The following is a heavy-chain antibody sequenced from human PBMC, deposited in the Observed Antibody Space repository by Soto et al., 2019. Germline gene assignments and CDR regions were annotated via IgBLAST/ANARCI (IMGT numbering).Heavy chain of an antibody. CDR2: IYYSGST. V-gene: IGHV4-59*12. Sequence: PSETLSLTCTVSGGSISSYYWSWIRQPPGKGLEWIGYIYYSGSTNYNPSLKSRVTISVDTSKNQFSLKLSSVTAADTAVYYCARDEKGYFDWPNWWGRWFDPWGQGTLVTVSS. CDR1: GGSISSYY. J-gene: IGHJ5*02. D-gene: IGHD3-9*01. CDR3: ARDEKGYFDWPNWWGRWFDP.